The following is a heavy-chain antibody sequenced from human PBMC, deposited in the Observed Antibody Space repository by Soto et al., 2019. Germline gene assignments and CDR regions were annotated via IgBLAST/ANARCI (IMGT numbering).Heavy chain of an antibody. D-gene: IGHD3-10*01. CDR3: TRDSSYYGAGRGVLDY. V-gene: IGHV3-66*01. Sequence: EVQLVESGGGLVQPGGSLRLSCAVSGFTVNNNYMSWVRQAPGKGLEWVSVIYSGGNTDYAESVRGRFTVSRDTSKNTLYLQMKSLRAEDTALYYCTRDSSYYGAGRGVLDYWGQGTPVTVSS. J-gene: IGHJ4*02. CDR2: IYSGGNT. CDR1: GFTVNNNY.